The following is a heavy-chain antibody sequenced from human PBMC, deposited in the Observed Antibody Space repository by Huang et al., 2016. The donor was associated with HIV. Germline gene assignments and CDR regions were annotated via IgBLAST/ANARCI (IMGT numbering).Heavy chain of an antibody. J-gene: IGHJ3*02. CDR3: ARDPKYHRIGYYRQRRGIDI. V-gene: IGHV1-18*01. CDR1: GYTFTSYG. Sequence: QIQLMQSGPELKQPGASVKVSCKASGYTFTSYGITWVRQAPGQGPEWMGLISASMGDTEYAKKFQGRVTLTTDTSTNIAYMELRSLRSDDTAKYYCARDPKYHRIGYYRQRRGIDIWGQGTMVIVSS. CDR2: ISASMGDT. D-gene: IGHD3-22*01.